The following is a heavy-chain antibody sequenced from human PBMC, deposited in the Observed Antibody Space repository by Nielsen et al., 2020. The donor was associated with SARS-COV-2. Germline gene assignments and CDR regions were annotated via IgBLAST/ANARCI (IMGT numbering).Heavy chain of an antibody. J-gene: IGHJ6*02. CDR2: IYSGGSST. D-gene: IGHD6-13*01. CDR3: AKEVPTKSSSWDWRPFGYGMDV. Sequence: VRQAPGKGLEWVSVIYSGGSSTYYADSVKGRFTVSRDNSKNTLYLQMNSLRAEDTAVYYCAKEVPTKSSSWDWRPFGYGMDVWGQGTTVTVSS. V-gene: IGHV3-23*03.